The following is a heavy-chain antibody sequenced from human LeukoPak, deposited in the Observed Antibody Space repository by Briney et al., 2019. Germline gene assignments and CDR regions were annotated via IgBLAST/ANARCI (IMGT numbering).Heavy chain of an antibody. V-gene: IGHV1-24*01. CDR3: ATGQTRAVLVDTLHY. D-gene: IGHD3-3*01. CDR2: FDPDVAER. J-gene: IGHJ4*02. CDR1: GQIATELS. Sequence: SVKVSRKVSGQIATELSIHWLRQAAGKGLEWMGGFDPDVAERVYVRNLQDSLTITDDRSTDTAYMELSSLRSEDTAVYYCATGQTRAVLVDTLHYWGQGTLVTVSS.